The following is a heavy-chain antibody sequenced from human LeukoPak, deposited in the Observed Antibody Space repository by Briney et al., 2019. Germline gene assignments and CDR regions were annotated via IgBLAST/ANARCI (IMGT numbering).Heavy chain of an antibody. V-gene: IGHV3-23*01. J-gene: IGHJ2*01. CDR3: ARHTSNWFWYFDL. CDR1: GFTFSSYS. Sequence: GGTLRLSCAASGFTFSSYSMTWVRQAPGKGLEWVSAISAAGGNTYYADCVKGRFTISRDNSKNTLYLQMNSLRAEDTAVYYCARHTSNWFWYFDLWGRGTPVTVSS. D-gene: IGHD6-13*01. CDR2: ISAAGGNT.